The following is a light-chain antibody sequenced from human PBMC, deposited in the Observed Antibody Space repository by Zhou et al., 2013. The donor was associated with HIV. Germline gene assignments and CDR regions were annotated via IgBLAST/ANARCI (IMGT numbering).Light chain of an antibody. V-gene: IGKV1-33*01. Sequence: DTQMTQSPSSLSASVGDRVTITCQASQDISHYLNWYQQKLGKAPKLLIYHASTLETGVPSRFSGSGSGTHFTFTITCLQSEDFATYYCQQYYSYPRTFGQGTKVEVK. J-gene: IGKJ1*01. CDR2: HAS. CDR1: QDISHY. CDR3: QQYYSYPRT.